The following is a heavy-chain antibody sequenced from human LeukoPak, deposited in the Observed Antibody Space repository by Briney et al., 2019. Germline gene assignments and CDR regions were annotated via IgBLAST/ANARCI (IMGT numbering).Heavy chain of an antibody. D-gene: IGHD2-21*02. V-gene: IGHV3-48*01. CDR2: ISSSSSTK. CDR3: ARGDPENYYYYYMDV. J-gene: IGHJ6*03. CDR1: GFTFSSYG. Sequence: GGSLRLSCAASGFTFSSYGMNWVRQAPGKGLEWVSYISSSSSTKYYADSMKGRFTISRDNAKNSLYLQMNSLRAEDTAAYYCARGDPENYYYYYMDVWGKGTTVTVSS.